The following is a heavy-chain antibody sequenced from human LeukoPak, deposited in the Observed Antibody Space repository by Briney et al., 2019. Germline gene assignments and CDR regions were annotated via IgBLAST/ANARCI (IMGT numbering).Heavy chain of an antibody. CDR1: GFTFSDYW. D-gene: IGHD5-18*01. J-gene: IGHJ4*02. CDR3: ARVGYNYGYDY. CDR2: INGDGSST. Sequence: GGSLRLSCAASGFTFSDYWMHWVRQAPGKGLVWVSRINGDGSSTSYADSVKGRFTISRDNAKNTLYLQMNSLRAEDTALYYCARVGYNYGYDYWRQGNLVIVSS. V-gene: IGHV3-74*01.